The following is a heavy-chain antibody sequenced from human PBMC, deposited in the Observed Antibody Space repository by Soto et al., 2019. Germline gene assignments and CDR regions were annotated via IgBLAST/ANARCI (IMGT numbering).Heavy chain of an antibody. J-gene: IGHJ5*02. CDR2: INPTSGST. V-gene: IGHV1-46*01. Sequence: GASVKVSCKASGYTFTTYYILWVRQAPGQGLEWMGIINPTSGSTSYAQKFQGRVTVTSDTSTSTVYMELSSLRSEDTAVYYCARDTYDSSGYYYIWFDPWGQGTLVTVSS. CDR3: ARDTYDSSGYYYIWFDP. CDR1: GYTFTTYY. D-gene: IGHD3-22*01.